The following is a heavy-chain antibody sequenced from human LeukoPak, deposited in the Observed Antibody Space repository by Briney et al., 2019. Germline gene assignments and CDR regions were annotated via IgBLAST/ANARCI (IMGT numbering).Heavy chain of an antibody. Sequence: GRSLRLSCAASGFTFSSYAMHWVRQAPGKGLEWVSAISGSGGSTYYADSVKGRFTISRDNSKNTLYLQMNSLRAEDTAVYYCAKDFYDFHRFGNFDYWGQGTLVTVSS. CDR3: AKDFYDFHRFGNFDY. V-gene: IGHV3-23*01. CDR2: ISGSGGST. CDR1: GFTFSSYA. D-gene: IGHD3-3*01. J-gene: IGHJ4*02.